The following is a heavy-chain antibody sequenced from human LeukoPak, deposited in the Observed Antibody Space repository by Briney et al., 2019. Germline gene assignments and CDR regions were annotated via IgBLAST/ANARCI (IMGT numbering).Heavy chain of an antibody. CDR2: IRGRGGST. CDR1: GFTFSSYA. Sequence: PGGALRLSCAASGFTFSSYAMSWVRQAPGKGLEWVSAIRGRGGSTYYADSVKGRFTISRDNSKNTLYLQMNSLRAEDTAVYYCAKAVRRYCSGGSCYYYFDYWGQGTLVTVSS. D-gene: IGHD2-15*01. V-gene: IGHV3-23*01. CDR3: AKAVRRYCSGGSCYYYFDY. J-gene: IGHJ4*02.